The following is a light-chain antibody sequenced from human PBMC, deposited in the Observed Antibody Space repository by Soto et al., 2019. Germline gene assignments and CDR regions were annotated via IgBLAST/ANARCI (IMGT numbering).Light chain of an antibody. Sequence: QSALTQPPSASGSPGQSVTISCTGTSSDVGGYNYVSWYQQHPGKAPKLMIYEVSKRPSGVPDRFSGSKSGNTASLTVSGLQVEDEADYYCSSYAGSNNVVVFGGGTKLTVL. J-gene: IGLJ2*01. CDR1: SSDVGGYNY. CDR2: EVS. V-gene: IGLV2-8*01. CDR3: SSYAGSNNVVV.